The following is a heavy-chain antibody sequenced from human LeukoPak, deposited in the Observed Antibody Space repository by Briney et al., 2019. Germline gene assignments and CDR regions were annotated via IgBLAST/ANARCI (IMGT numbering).Heavy chain of an antibody. CDR2: ISSSSSYI. CDR3: ARDAPIVVVVAATGGDAFDI. Sequence: PGGSLRLSCAASGFTFSSYSMNWVRQAPGKGLEWVSSISSSSSYIYYADSVKGRFTISRDNAKNSLYLQMNSLRAEDTAVYYCARDAPIVVVVAATGGDAFDIWGQGTMVTVSS. D-gene: IGHD2-15*01. CDR1: GFTFSSYS. J-gene: IGHJ3*02. V-gene: IGHV3-21*01.